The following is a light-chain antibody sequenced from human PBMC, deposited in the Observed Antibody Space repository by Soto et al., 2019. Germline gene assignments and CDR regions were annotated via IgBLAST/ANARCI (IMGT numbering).Light chain of an antibody. V-gene: IGLV2-14*02. CDR3: TSYSSSSPYV. CDR2: EGS. CDR1: SSYVGSYNL. Sequence: QSALTQPASVSGSPGQSITISCTGTSSYVGSYNLVSWYQQHPDKAPKLMIYEGSKRPSGVSNRFSGSKSGNTASLTISGLQAEDEADYYCTSYSSSSPYVFGTGTKVTVL. J-gene: IGLJ1*01.